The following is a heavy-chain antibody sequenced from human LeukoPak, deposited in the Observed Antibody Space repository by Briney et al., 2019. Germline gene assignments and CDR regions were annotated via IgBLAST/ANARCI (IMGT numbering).Heavy chain of an antibody. CDR2: IIPIFGTA. D-gene: IGHD1-26*01. Sequence: SVKVSCKASGGTFSSYAISWVRQAPGQGLEWMGGIIPIFGTANYAQKFQGRVTITTDESTSTAYMELSSLRSEDTAVHYCARGGRQWELLIYMDVWGKGTTVTVSS. V-gene: IGHV1-69*05. J-gene: IGHJ6*03. CDR3: ARGGRQWELLIYMDV. CDR1: GGTFSSYA.